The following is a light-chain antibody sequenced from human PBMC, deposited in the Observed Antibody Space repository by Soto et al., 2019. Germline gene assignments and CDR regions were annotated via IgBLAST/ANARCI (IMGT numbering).Light chain of an antibody. CDR2: DVS. J-gene: IGLJ3*02. Sequence: QSVLTKPASVSGSPGQSITISCTGTSSDIGSYNLVSWYQQDPGKAPKLLIYDVSERPSGVSNRFSGSKSGNTAALTISGLQVEDEADYYCCSYAGSSALVFGGGTKLTVL. CDR1: SSDIGSYNL. V-gene: IGLV2-23*02. CDR3: CSYAGSSALV.